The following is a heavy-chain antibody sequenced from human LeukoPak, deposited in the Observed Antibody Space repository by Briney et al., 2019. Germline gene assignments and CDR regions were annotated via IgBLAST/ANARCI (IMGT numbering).Heavy chain of an antibody. Sequence: ASVKVSCKASGYTFNYYYMHWVRQAPGQGLEWMGWINPSSGATDYAQKFQGRVTMTRDTSVSTAYMELTRLRSDDSAVFYCIRGPGHYFDYWGQGTVVTVPS. V-gene: IGHV1-2*02. CDR3: IRGPGHYFDY. D-gene: IGHD3-10*01. J-gene: IGHJ4*02. CDR1: GYTFNYYY. CDR2: INPSSGAT.